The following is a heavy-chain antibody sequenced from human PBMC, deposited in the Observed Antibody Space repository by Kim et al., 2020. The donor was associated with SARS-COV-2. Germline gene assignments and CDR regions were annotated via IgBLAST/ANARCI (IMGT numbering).Heavy chain of an antibody. D-gene: IGHD5-18*01. V-gene: IGHV1-46*01. J-gene: IGHJ4*02. Sequence: YAQKFQGKSTVTKDTSTSTVYMDLSSLSSEDTAVYYCARDPNTDKTLDYWGQGTLVTVSS. CDR3: ARDPNTDKTLDY.